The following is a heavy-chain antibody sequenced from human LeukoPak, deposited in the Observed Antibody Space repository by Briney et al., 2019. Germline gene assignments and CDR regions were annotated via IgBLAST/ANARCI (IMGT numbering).Heavy chain of an antibody. CDR1: GDSINTYY. V-gene: IGHV4-59*12. Sequence: SETLSLTCTVSGDSINTYYWNWIRQPPGQGLEWIAHIYSTGTASYNPALKSRATISVDTSKNQFSLRLSSVTAADTAVHYCACGVPHSYYYMDVWGKGTTVPVSS. J-gene: IGHJ6*03. CDR3: ACGVPHSYYYMDV. D-gene: IGHD2-21*01. CDR2: IYSTGTA.